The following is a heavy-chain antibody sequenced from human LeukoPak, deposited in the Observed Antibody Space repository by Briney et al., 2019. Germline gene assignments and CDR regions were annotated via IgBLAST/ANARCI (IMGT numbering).Heavy chain of an antibody. J-gene: IGHJ5*02. Sequence: GSSVKVSCKASGGTFSSYAISWVRQAPGQGLEWMGGIIPIFGTANYAQKFQGRVTITADESTSTAYMELSSLRSEDTAVYYCARDPADCSSTSCYRLGLDPWGQGTLVTVSS. V-gene: IGHV1-69*01. CDR1: GGTFSSYA. CDR2: IIPIFGTA. CDR3: ARDPADCSSTSCYRLGLDP. D-gene: IGHD2-2*01.